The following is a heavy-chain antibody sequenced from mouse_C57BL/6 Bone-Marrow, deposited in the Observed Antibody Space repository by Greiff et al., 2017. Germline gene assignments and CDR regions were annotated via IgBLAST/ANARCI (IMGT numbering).Heavy chain of an antibody. Sequence: DVMLVESGGGLVQPKGSLKLSCAASGFSFNTYAMNWVRQAPGKGLEWVARIRSKSNNYATYYADSVKDRFTISRDDSESMLYLQMNNLKTEDTAMYYCVRHGDWDVGWYFDVWGTGTTVTVSS. V-gene: IGHV10-1*01. D-gene: IGHD4-1*01. J-gene: IGHJ1*03. CDR3: VRHGDWDVGWYFDV. CDR2: IRSKSNNYAT. CDR1: GFSFNTYA.